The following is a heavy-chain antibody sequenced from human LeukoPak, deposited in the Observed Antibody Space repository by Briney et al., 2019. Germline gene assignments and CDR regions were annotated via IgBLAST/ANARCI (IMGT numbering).Heavy chain of an antibody. D-gene: IGHD6-13*01. J-gene: IGHJ5*02. CDR2: INHSGST. Sequence: TSETLSLTCAVYGGSFSGYYWSWIRQPPGKGLEWIGEINHSGSTNYNPSLKSRVTISVDTSKNQFSLKLSSVTAADTAVYYCASRIAAAGGGLYWFDPWGQGTLVTVSS. CDR1: GGSFSGYY. CDR3: ASRIAAAGGGLYWFDP. V-gene: IGHV4-34*01.